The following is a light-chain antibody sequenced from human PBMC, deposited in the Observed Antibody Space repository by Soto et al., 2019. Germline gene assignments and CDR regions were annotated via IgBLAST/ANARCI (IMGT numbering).Light chain of an antibody. J-gene: IGKJ4*01. CDR3: QQRSNWSLT. Sequence: EIVLTQSPATLSLSPGERATLSCRASQSVSSYLAWYQQKPGQAPRLLIYDASNRATGIPARFSGSGSGTDFTLTISSLEPEDFAVYYCQQRSNWSLTFGGGTTMEIK. CDR2: DAS. V-gene: IGKV3-11*01. CDR1: QSVSSY.